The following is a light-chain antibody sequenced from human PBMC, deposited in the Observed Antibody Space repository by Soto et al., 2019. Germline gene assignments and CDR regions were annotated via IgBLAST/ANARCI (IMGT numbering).Light chain of an antibody. CDR1: QSIGTN. V-gene: IGKV3D-15*01. CDR3: HKNNNWLLP. CDR2: GAF. Sequence: EIVMTQSPVTLSVSPGESATLSCRASQSIGTNLAWYQKKPGQPPRLLIYGAFTRATDIPARFRGSGSGTQLTLTISSLRSEDLAVYYCHKNNNWLLPFGGGPRWRSN. J-gene: IGKJ4*01.